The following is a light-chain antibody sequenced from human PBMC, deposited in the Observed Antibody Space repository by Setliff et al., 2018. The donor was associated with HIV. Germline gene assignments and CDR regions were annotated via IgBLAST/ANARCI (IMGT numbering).Light chain of an antibody. Sequence: QSALAQPASVSGSPGQSITISCTGTSRDVGGGSNYVSWYQQHPGQAPKLMIYDVSKRPSGVSNRFSGSKSGNTASLTISGLQAEYEADYYCSSYTSSSFVFGTGTKSPS. CDR1: SRDVGGGSNY. CDR2: DVS. V-gene: IGLV2-14*03. J-gene: IGLJ1*01. CDR3: SSYTSSSFV.